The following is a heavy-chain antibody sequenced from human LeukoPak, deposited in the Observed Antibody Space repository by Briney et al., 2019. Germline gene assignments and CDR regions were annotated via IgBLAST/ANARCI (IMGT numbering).Heavy chain of an antibody. V-gene: IGHV1-69*05. CDR2: IIPIFGTA. Sequence: GASVKVSCKASGGTFSSYAISWVRQAPGQGLEWMGGIIPIFGTANYAQKFQGRVTITTGESTSTAYMELSSLRSEDTAVYYCARRYIAAPKRDWFDPWGQGTLVTVSS. CDR1: GGTFSSYA. CDR3: ARRYIAAPKRDWFDP. D-gene: IGHD6-6*01. J-gene: IGHJ5*02.